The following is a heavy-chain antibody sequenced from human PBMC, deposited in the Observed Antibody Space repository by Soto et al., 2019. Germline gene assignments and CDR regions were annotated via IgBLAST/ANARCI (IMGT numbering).Heavy chain of an antibody. D-gene: IGHD3-3*01. V-gene: IGHV3-48*02. Sequence: EVQLVESGGGLVQPGGSLRLSCAASGFTFSSYSMNWVRQAPGKGLVWVSYISSSGSTIYYAHSVRGRFTVSRDNAKNSLYLQMNSLRDEDTAVYYCARAGYRSVDYWGQGTLVTVSS. CDR1: GFTFSSYS. J-gene: IGHJ4*02. CDR2: ISSSGSTI. CDR3: ARAGYRSVDY.